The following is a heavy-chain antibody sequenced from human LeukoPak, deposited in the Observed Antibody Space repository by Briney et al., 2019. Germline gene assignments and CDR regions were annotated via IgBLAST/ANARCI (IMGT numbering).Heavy chain of an antibody. V-gene: IGHV3-30-3*01. CDR3: ASRLPNYYGMDV. CDR2: ISYDGSNK. J-gene: IGHJ6*02. CDR1: GVTSSSYA. Sequence: ALRLSCAAAGVTSSSYAMYWGRQAPRKRREWVAVISYDGSNKYSADSVKGRFTISRDNSKNTLYLQMNSLRAQDTAVYYCASRLPNYYGMDVWGQGTTVTVSS.